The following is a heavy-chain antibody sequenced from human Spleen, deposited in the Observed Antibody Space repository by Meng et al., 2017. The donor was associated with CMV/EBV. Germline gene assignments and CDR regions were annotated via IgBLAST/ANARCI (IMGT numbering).Heavy chain of an antibody. J-gene: IGHJ4*02. CDR1: SSPYF. V-gene: IGHV4-39*01. CDR2: MYYSGST. Sequence: SSPYFWGWFRQPPGKRLEWIGSMYYSGSTYYNPSLKSRVTISVDTSKNQFSLKLTSVTAADTAVYYCASQPRYCSGGNCYLSDFDYWGQGTLVTVSS. D-gene: IGHD2-15*01. CDR3: ASQPRYCSGGNCYLSDFDY.